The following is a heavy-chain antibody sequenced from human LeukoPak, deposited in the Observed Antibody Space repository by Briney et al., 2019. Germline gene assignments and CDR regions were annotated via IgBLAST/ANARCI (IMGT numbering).Heavy chain of an antibody. CDR2: INHSGST. Sequence: SETLSLTCAVYGGSFSGYYWSWIRQPPGKGLEWIGEINHSGSTNYNPSLKSRVTISVDTSKNQFSLKLSSVTAADTAVYYCARGTGAGATNEFDYWGQGTLVTVPS. D-gene: IGHD1-26*01. V-gene: IGHV4-34*01. CDR3: ARGTGAGATNEFDY. CDR1: GGSFSGYY. J-gene: IGHJ4*02.